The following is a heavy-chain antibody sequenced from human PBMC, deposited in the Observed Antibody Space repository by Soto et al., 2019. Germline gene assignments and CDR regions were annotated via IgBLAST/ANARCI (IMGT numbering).Heavy chain of an antibody. D-gene: IGHD6-19*01. J-gene: IGHJ4*02. CDR1: GYTFTSYC. Sequence: ASVKVSSKDSGYTFTSYCISWVRQAPGQGLEWMGWISAYNGNTNYAQKLQGRVTMTTDTSTSTAYMELRSLRSDDTAVYYCARGDYSSGWHALDYWGQGTLVTVTS. CDR2: ISAYNGNT. CDR3: ARGDYSSGWHALDY. V-gene: IGHV1-18*01.